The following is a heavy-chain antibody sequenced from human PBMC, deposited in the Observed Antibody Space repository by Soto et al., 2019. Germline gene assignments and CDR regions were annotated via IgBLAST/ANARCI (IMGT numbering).Heavy chain of an antibody. D-gene: IGHD5-18*01. Sequence: QVQLVQSGAEVKKPGSSVKVSCKASGGTFSSYAISWVRQAPGQGLEWMGGIIPIFGTANYAQKFQGRVTITADESTSTGYMERSSLRSEDTAVYYCARGYSYGFGGDDAFDIWGQGTMVTVSS. CDR2: IIPIFGTA. CDR1: GGTFSSYA. CDR3: ARGYSYGFGGDDAFDI. V-gene: IGHV1-69*01. J-gene: IGHJ3*02.